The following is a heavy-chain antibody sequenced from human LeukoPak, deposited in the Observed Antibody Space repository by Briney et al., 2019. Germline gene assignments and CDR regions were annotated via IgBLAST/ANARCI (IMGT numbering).Heavy chain of an antibody. CDR1: GGSISSSSYY. V-gene: IGHV4-39*07. Sequence: NPSETLSLTCTVSGGSISSSSYYWGWIRQPPGKGLEWIGSIYYSGSTYYNPSLKSRVTISVDTSKNQFSLKLSSVTAADTAAYYCARRWVAGRRTHYYYYMDVWGKGTTVTVSS. CDR3: ARRWVAGRRTHYYYYMDV. CDR2: IYYSGST. J-gene: IGHJ6*03. D-gene: IGHD2-15*01.